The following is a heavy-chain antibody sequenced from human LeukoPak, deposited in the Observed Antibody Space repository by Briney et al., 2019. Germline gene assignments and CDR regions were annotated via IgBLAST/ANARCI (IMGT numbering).Heavy chain of an antibody. Sequence: GASVKVSCKASGYTFTSYGISWVRQAPGQGLEWMGWISAYNGNTNYAQKLQGRVTMTTDTSTSTAYMELRSLRSDDTAVYYRARVRSGGYCSSTSCPSEELGYWGQGTLVTVSS. V-gene: IGHV1-18*01. CDR2: ISAYNGNT. CDR1: GYTFTSYG. CDR3: ARVRSGGYCSSTSCPSEELGY. J-gene: IGHJ4*02. D-gene: IGHD2-2*01.